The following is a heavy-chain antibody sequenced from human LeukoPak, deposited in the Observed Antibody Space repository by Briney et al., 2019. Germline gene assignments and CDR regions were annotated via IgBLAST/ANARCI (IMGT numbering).Heavy chain of an antibody. CDR2: IYSSGST. CDR1: GGSISNYY. Sequence: PSETLSLTCSVSGGSISNYYWSWIRQPPGKGLEWIGYIYSSGSTNYNPSLKSRVTISVDTSKNQFSLKLSSVTAADTAVYYCARESGDYYDSSGYHDAFDIWGQGTMVTVSS. J-gene: IGHJ3*02. V-gene: IGHV4-59*01. CDR3: ARESGDYYDSSGYHDAFDI. D-gene: IGHD3-22*01.